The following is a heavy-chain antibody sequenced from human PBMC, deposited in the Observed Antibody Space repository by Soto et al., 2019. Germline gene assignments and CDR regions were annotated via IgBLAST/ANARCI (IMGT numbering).Heavy chain of an antibody. CDR1: GDTFTDYY. D-gene: IGHD2-21*02. Sequence: QVQLMQSGAEVKKPGASVKVSCKASGDTFTDYYIHWVRQAPGQGLEWMGTVNPSGGHTTYAQHFWGRVTMAGEPSTSTLYTELTNLTSHDTAIYYRARGGHVVVVTAALDYWGQGTLVTVSS. CDR3: ARGGHVVVVTAALDY. V-gene: IGHV1-46*01. CDR2: VNPSGGHT. J-gene: IGHJ4*02.